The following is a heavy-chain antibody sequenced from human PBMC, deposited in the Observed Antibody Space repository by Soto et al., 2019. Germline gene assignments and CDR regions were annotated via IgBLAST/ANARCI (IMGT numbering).Heavy chain of an antibody. CDR2: IYYSGST. D-gene: IGHD3-9*01. CDR1: GGSISSYY. Sequence: SETLSLTCTVSGGSISSYYWSWIRQPPGKGLEWIGYIYYSGSTNYNPSLKSRVTISVDTSKNQFSLKLSSVTAADTAVYYCARAYYDILTGYFSLDYWGQGTLVTVSS. V-gene: IGHV4-59*01. J-gene: IGHJ4*02. CDR3: ARAYYDILTGYFSLDY.